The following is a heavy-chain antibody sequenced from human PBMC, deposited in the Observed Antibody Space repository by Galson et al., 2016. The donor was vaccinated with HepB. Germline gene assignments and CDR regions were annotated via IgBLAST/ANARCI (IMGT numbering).Heavy chain of an antibody. D-gene: IGHD2/OR15-2a*01. V-gene: IGHV3-23*01. Sequence: SLRLSCAASGITFSSYAMSWVRQAPGQGLEWVSGIGACGSVTYYAHTVKGRFTIPRDNSTNTLYLEMSSLRADDTAVYYCAKNESHTYFTMDVWGQGTTVTVSS. J-gene: IGHJ6*02. CDR3: AKNESHTYFTMDV. CDR2: IGACGSVT. CDR1: GITFSSYA.